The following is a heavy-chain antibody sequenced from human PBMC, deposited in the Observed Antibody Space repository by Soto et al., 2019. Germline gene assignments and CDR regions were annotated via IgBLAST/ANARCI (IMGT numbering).Heavy chain of an antibody. J-gene: IGHJ6*02. D-gene: IGHD3-9*01. CDR1: GGTFSSYA. V-gene: IGHV1-69*13. CDR3: ARRNEYYDILTGYYDYYYYGMDV. CDR2: IIPIFGTA. Sequence: SVKVSCKASGGTFSSYAISWVRQAPGQGLEWMGGIIPIFGTANYAQKFQGRVTITADESTSTAYMELSSLRSEDTAVYYCARRNEYYDILTGYYDYYYYGMDVWGQGTTVTVSS.